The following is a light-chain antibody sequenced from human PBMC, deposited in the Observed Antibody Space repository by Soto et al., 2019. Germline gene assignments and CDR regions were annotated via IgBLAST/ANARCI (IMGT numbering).Light chain of an antibody. CDR2: DVN. V-gene: IGLV2-14*03. J-gene: IGLJ1*01. CDR3: SSFTSISTYV. CDR1: YNDIGGYDY. Sequence: QSVLTQPASVSGSPGQSITISCTGTYNDIGGYDYVSWYQQDPGKAPKLIIYDVNNRPSGVSNRFSASKSGNTASLTISGLQAEDEADYYCSSFTSISTYVFGPGTKLTVL.